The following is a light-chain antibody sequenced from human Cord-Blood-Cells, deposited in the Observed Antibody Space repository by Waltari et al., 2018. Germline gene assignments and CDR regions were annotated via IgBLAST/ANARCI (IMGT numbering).Light chain of an antibody. CDR1: QGISSY. J-gene: IGKJ2*03. V-gene: IGKV1D-8*01. CDR3: QQCYSFPYS. Sequence: ICMTQSQPLFFASTGERVPINCRNSQGISSYLTWYQQKQGKAPELLIYAASTLQSGVPSRFSGSGSGTDFTLTISCLQSEDFATYYCQQCYSFPYSFGQGTKLEIK. CDR2: AAS.